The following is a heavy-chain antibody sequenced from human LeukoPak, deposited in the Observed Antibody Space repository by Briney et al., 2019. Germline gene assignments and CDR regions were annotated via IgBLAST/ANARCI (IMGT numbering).Heavy chain of an antibody. CDR2: IIPIFGTS. D-gene: IGHD3-3*01. J-gene: IGHJ6*03. CDR3: ARVAGDYDFWSGSSYYYYMDV. V-gene: IGHV1-69*06. Sequence: SVKVSCKASGGTFSSYAISWVRQAPGQGLEWMGGIIPIFGTSNYAQKFQGRVTITADKSTSTAYMELSSLRSEDTAVYYCARVAGDYDFWSGSSYYYYMDVWGKGTTATVSS. CDR1: GGTFSSYA.